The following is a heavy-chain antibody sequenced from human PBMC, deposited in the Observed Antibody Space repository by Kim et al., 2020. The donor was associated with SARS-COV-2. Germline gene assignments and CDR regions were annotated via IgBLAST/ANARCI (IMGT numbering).Heavy chain of an antibody. CDR3: ARALSPGIAVAGGWFDP. Sequence: VKGRFTISRDNAKNSLYLQMNSLRAEDTAVYYCARALSPGIAVAGGWFDPWGQGTLVTVSS. J-gene: IGHJ5*02. D-gene: IGHD6-19*01. V-gene: IGHV3-11*04.